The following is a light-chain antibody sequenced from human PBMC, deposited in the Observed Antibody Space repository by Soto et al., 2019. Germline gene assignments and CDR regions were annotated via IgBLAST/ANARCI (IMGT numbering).Light chain of an antibody. V-gene: IGKV1-39*01. J-gene: IGKJ1*01. CDR1: QDVNNF. Sequence: DLQMTQSPSSLSASVGDRVIITCRASQDVNNFLNWYQQKPGKAPKLLIFVTSNLHTGVPSRFSGSGSGTEFTLTITGLQPEDFATYFCQQSETTPTFGQGTTVEVK. CDR3: QQSETTPT. CDR2: VTS.